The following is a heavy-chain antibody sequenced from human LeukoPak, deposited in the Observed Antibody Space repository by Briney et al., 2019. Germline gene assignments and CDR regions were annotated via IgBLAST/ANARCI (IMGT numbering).Heavy chain of an antibody. CDR3: ARERGSGSYHPFDP. V-gene: IGHV3-7*01. CDR2: IKQDGTEK. Sequence: GGSLRLSCTASGFTFSSYWMSWVRQAPGKGLEWVANIKQDGTEKYYVDSVKGRFTISRDNAKNSLYLQMNSLRAEDTAVYYCARERGSGSYHPFDPWGQGTLATVSS. J-gene: IGHJ5*02. D-gene: IGHD3-10*01. CDR1: GFTFSSYW.